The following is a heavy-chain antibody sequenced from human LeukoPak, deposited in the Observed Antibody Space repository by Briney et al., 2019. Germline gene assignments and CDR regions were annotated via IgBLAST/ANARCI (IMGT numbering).Heavy chain of an antibody. CDR1: GFTFSSYA. Sequence: GGSLRLSCAASGFTFSSYAMSWVRQAPGKGLEWVSVISGSGGSTYYADSVKGRFTISRDNSKNTLYLQMNSLRAEDTAVYYCAITTVAGNVGLFYWGQGTLVTVSS. CDR2: ISGSGGST. CDR3: AITTVAGNVGLFY. J-gene: IGHJ4*02. V-gene: IGHV3-23*01. D-gene: IGHD6-19*01.